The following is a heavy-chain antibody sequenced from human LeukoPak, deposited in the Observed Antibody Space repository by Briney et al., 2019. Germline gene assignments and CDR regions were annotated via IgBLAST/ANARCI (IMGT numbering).Heavy chain of an antibody. V-gene: IGHV3-30*03. CDR3: ASARALYGYSGYDEPYFDY. Sequence: PGRSLRLSCAASGFTFSSHGMHWVRQAPGKGLEWVAVISYDGSNRYYADSVKGRFTISRDNSKNTLYLQMNSLRAEDTAVYYCASARALYGYSGYDEPYFDYWGQGTLVTVSS. CDR2: ISYDGSNR. CDR1: GFTFSSHG. J-gene: IGHJ4*02. D-gene: IGHD5-12*01.